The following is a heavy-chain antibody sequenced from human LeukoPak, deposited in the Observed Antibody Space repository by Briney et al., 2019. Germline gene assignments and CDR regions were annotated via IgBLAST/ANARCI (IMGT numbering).Heavy chain of an antibody. Sequence: GASVKVSCKASGYTFTTYGLSWVRQAPGQGLEWLGWISTYDDNIKYAQSLQGRLTLTIDTSTSTAYMELSRLRSDDTAVYYCARYSSSRAFDIWGQGTMVTVSS. D-gene: IGHD6-6*01. J-gene: IGHJ3*02. CDR2: ISTYDDNI. V-gene: IGHV1-18*01. CDR3: ARYSSSRAFDI. CDR1: GYTFTTYG.